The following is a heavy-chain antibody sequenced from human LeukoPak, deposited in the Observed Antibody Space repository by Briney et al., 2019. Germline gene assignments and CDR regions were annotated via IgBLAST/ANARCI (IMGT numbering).Heavy chain of an antibody. CDR3: ARLTRFVSGVLNPLDS. D-gene: IGHD3-3*01. CDR2: VYSSGYT. V-gene: IGHV4-59*08. CDR1: GGSIGNYC. J-gene: IGHJ4*02. Sequence: SETLSLTCTVSGGSIGNYCWSWIRQPPGKGLEWIGYVYSSGYTNYNPSLKSRVTISVDTSTNQFSLRLSSVTAADTAVYYCARLTRFVSGVLNPLDSWGQGTLVTVSS.